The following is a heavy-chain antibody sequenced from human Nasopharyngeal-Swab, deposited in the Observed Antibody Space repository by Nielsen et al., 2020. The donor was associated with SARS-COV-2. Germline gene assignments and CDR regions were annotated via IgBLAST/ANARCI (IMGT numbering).Heavy chain of an antibody. Sequence: ESLKISCTVSGGSISSDYWSWIRQPPGKGLEWIGYIYYIGSTNYNPSLKSRVTISVDTSKNQFSLKLSSVTAADTAVYYCARVGDSSALYYFDYWGQGTLVTVSS. CDR1: GGSISSDY. CDR2: IYYIGST. V-gene: IGHV4-59*12. CDR3: ARVGDSSALYYFDY. D-gene: IGHD3-22*01. J-gene: IGHJ4*02.